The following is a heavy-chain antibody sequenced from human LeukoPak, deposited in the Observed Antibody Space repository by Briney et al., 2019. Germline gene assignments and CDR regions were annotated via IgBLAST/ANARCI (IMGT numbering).Heavy chain of an antibody. V-gene: IGHV4-4*07. J-gene: IGHJ4*02. CDR2: INTSGST. Sequence: PSETLSLTCSVSGGSITTYYWSWIREPAGKGLEWSGRINTSGSTNYNPSLKSRVTMSVDTSKNQFSLKLSSVTAADTAVYYCAKHRYSSSTNYYFDSWGQGTLVTVSS. D-gene: IGHD6-6*01. CDR3: AKHRYSSSTNYYFDS. CDR1: GGSITTYY.